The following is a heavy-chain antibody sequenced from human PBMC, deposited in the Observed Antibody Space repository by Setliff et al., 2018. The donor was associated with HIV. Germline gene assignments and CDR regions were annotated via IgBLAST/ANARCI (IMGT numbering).Heavy chain of an antibody. D-gene: IGHD2-15*01. CDR2: ISTSGST. V-gene: IGHV4-61*09. CDR1: GASISSGSYF. J-gene: IGHJ3*02. CDR3: ARDDVGYCSGGSCYHLFDTFDI. Sequence: PSETLSLTCTVSGASISSGSYFWGWFRQPAGKGLEWIGHISTSGSTNYNPSLKSRVTISVDTPKKHFSLKLTSVTAADTAVYFCARDDVGYCSGGSCYHLFDTFDIWGQGTVVTVSS.